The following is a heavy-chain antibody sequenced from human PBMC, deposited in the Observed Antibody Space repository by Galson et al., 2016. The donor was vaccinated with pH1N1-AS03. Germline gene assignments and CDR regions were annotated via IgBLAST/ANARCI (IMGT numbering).Heavy chain of an antibody. V-gene: IGHV1-69*13. D-gene: IGHD1-26*01. J-gene: IGHJ4*01. CDR3: ARDVSGGYGLDY. CDR1: GGTFGSYA. CDR2: IIPIFGTR. Sequence: SVKVSCKASGGTFGSYAVSWVRQAPGQGLEWMGGIIPIFGTRHYAHRFQGRVTITADESTTTASMELSSLRFEDTAMYYCARDVSGGYGLDYWGHGTLVTVSS.